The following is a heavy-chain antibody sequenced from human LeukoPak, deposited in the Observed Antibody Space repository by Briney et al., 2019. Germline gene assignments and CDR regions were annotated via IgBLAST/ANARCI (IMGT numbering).Heavy chain of an antibody. V-gene: IGHV3-23*01. D-gene: IGHD2-21*02. J-gene: IGHJ1*01. Sequence: GGSLRLSCAASGFTFSTYAMSWVRQAPGKGLEWVSGINGSGDTTYYADSVKGRFTISRDNSKNTLYLQMSSLRADDTAVYYCAKTFIFGGDHFQHWGQGTLVTVFS. CDR3: AKTFIFGGDHFQH. CDR2: INGSGDTT. CDR1: GFTFSTYA.